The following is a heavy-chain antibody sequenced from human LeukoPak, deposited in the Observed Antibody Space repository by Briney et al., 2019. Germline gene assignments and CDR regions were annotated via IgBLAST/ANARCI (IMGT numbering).Heavy chain of an antibody. CDR3: ARETSVDAFDI. CDR2: MNPNSGNT. J-gene: IGHJ3*02. V-gene: IGHV1-8*03. Sequence: ASVKVSCKASGYTFTSYDINWVRQATGQGLEWMGWMNPNSGNTGYAQKFQGRVTITRNTSISTAYMELSSLRSEDTAVYYCARETSVDAFDIWGQGTMVTVSS. CDR1: GYTFTSYD.